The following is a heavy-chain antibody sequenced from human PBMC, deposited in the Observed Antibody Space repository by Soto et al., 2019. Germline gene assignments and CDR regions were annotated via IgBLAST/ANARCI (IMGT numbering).Heavy chain of an antibody. V-gene: IGHV3-23*01. CDR2: ISGSGETT. CDR3: AKGGSGRNDYTEILLFDF. CDR1: GFTFSSYA. J-gene: IGHJ4*02. D-gene: IGHD4-4*01. Sequence: EVQLLESGGGLVQPGGSLRLSCAASGFTFSSYAMSWVRQTPGKGLEWVSTISGSGETTYYADSVKGRFTISRDNSRNPLSLQMNNLRVEDTAAYYCAKGGSGRNDYTEILLFDFWGQRTLVTVSS.